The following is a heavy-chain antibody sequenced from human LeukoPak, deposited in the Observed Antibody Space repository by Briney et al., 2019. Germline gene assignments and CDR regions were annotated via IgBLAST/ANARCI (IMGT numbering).Heavy chain of an antibody. V-gene: IGHV1-18*01. CDR2: ISAYNGNT. J-gene: IGHJ4*02. D-gene: IGHD6-19*01. CDR3: ARPAHRSGWRPIDY. Sequence: ASVEVSCKASDYTFTSYGISWVRQAPGQGLEWMGWISAYNGNTNYAQKLQGRVTMTTDTSTSTAYMELRSLRSDDTAVYYCARPAHRSGWRPIDYWGQGTLVTVSS. CDR1: DYTFTSYG.